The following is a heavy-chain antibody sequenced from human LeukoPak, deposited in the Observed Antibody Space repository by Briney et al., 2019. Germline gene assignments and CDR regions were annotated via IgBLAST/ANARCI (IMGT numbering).Heavy chain of an antibody. J-gene: IGHJ4*02. Sequence: SETLSLTCTVSGASISSNNYFWGSIRQPPGKGLEWSGTMSYGGNSYYNPSHISRVTKSIDTSKSQLPLNLGSATDADTAVYYWVRAAAEPSGGHEDFDYWGQGTVVTVSS. D-gene: IGHD6-13*01. CDR3: VRAAAEPSGGHEDFDY. V-gene: IGHV4-39*01. CDR2: MSYGGNS. CDR1: GASISSNNYF.